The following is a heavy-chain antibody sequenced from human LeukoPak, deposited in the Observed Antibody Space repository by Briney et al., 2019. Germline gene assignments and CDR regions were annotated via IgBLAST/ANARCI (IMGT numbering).Heavy chain of an antibody. V-gene: IGHV4-34*01. CDR3: ARVRPYYDFWSGYYNPNYYYYMDV. D-gene: IGHD3-3*01. Sequence: SETLSLTCAVYGGSFSGYYWSWIRQPPGKGLEWIGEINHSGSTNYNPSLKSRVTISVDTSKNQFSLKLSSVTAADTAVYYCARVRPYYDFWSGYYNPNYYYYMDVWGKGTTVTVSS. CDR2: INHSGST. J-gene: IGHJ6*03. CDR1: GGSFSGYY.